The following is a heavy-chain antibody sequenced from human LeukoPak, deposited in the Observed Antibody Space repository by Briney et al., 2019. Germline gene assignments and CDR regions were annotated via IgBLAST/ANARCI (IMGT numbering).Heavy chain of an antibody. CDR3: AREDYGQQLPPRWFDP. J-gene: IGHJ5*02. CDR2: INPNSGGT. CDR1: GYTFTGYY. D-gene: IGHD6-13*01. Sequence: ASVKVSCKASGYTFTGYYMHWVRQAPGQGLEWMGWINPNSGGTNYAQKFQGRVTMTRDTSISTAYMELSRLRSDDTAVYYCAREDYGQQLPPRWFDPWGQGTLVTVSS. V-gene: IGHV1-2*02.